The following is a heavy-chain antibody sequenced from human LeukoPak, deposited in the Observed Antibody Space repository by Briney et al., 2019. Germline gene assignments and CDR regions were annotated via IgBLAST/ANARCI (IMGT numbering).Heavy chain of an antibody. J-gene: IGHJ4*02. CDR1: GFTLSTYG. V-gene: IGHV3-30*02. Sequence: GGSLRLSCAASGFTLSTYGMHWVRQAPGKGLQWVASTRYDESNEYYADSVKGRFFISRDKSKNTLHLQMNSLRAEDTATYFCAKVLSVYGDFDYWGQGTLVTVSS. CDR2: TRYDESNE. D-gene: IGHD5/OR15-5a*01. CDR3: AKVLSVYGDFDY.